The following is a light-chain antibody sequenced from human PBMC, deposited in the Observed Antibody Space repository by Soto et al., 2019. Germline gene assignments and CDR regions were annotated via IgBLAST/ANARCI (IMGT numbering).Light chain of an antibody. CDR1: SSDIGGYNY. V-gene: IGLV2-8*01. Sequence: QSALTQPPSASGSLGQSVTISCTGTSSDIGGYNYVSWYQQHPGKAPKLIIYAVSNQSSEVPDRFSGSKSGNTASLTVSGLLAEDEADYFCSSYAANTNLVFCTGTKLAVL. CDR3: SSYAANTNLV. J-gene: IGLJ1*01. CDR2: AVS.